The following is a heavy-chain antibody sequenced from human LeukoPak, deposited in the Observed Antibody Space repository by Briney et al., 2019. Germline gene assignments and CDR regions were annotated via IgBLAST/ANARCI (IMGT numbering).Heavy chain of an antibody. J-gene: IGHJ4*02. V-gene: IGHV7-4-1*01. Sequence: ASVKVSCKASGYTFTSYAMNWVRQAPGQGLEWMGWINTNTGNPTYAQGLTGRFVFSLDTSVSTAYLQICSLKAEDTAVYYCARDVLRSGSGSSGYYGYWGQGTLVTVSS. CDR3: ARDVLRSGSGSSGYYGY. CDR2: INTNTGNP. CDR1: GYTFTSYA. D-gene: IGHD3-22*01.